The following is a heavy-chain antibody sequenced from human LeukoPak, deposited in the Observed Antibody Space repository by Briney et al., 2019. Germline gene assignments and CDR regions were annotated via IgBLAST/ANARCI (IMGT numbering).Heavy chain of an antibody. J-gene: IGHJ4*02. D-gene: IGHD6-19*01. CDR2: IRYDGSNH. CDR1: GFIFSYYG. V-gene: IGHV3-30*02. Sequence: GGSLRLSCAASGFIFSYYGMHWVRRAPGKGLEWVAFIRYDGSNHFHADSVKGRFTISRDNSENTLDLHMSSLRPEDTAMYYCVRALSSADGWYYFDLWGQGTLVTVSS. CDR3: VRALSSADGWYYFDL.